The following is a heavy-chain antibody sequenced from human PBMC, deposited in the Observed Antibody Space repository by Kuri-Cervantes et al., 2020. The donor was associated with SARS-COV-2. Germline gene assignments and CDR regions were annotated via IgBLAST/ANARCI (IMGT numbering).Heavy chain of an antibody. J-gene: IGHJ4*02. D-gene: IGHD1-1*01. Sequence: ASVKVSCKASGYTFTTYGISWVRQAPGQGLEWMGWINPYSGYTNYAQRFQDRVTLTTDTTTSTAYMELRGLTSDDTAVYYCAREGTSGPSFDFWGQGTLVTVSS. V-gene: IGHV1-18*04. CDR3: AREGTSGPSFDF. CDR2: INPYSGYT. CDR1: GYTFTTYG.